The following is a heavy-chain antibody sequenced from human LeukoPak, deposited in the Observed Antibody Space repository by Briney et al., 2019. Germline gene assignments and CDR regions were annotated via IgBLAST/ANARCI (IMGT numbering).Heavy chain of an antibody. J-gene: IGHJ4*02. CDR3: ARLSGSPSKFDY. D-gene: IGHD1-26*01. Sequence: TSETLSLTCKVSGGSISGHYWSWIRQPPGKGLEWTGYIYYSGSTNYNPSLKSRVTISVDTSKNQFSLKLSSVTAADTAVYYCARLSGSPSKFDYWGQGTLVTVFS. CDR1: GGSISGHY. V-gene: IGHV4-59*08. CDR2: IYYSGST.